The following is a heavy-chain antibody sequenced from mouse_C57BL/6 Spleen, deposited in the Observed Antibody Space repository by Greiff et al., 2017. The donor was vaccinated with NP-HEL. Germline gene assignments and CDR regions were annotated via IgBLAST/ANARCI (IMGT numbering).Heavy chain of an antibody. CDR2: IDPEDGDT. D-gene: IGHD1-1*01. CDR3: TTVYYYGSSSFDY. Sequence: EVQLQQSGAELVRPGASVKLSCTASGFNIKDYYMHWVKQRPEQGLEWIGRIDPEDGDTEYAPKFHGKATMTADTSSNTAYLQLSSLTSEDTAVYYCTTVYYYGSSSFDYWGQSTTLTVSS. V-gene: IGHV14-1*01. J-gene: IGHJ2*01. CDR1: GFNIKDYY.